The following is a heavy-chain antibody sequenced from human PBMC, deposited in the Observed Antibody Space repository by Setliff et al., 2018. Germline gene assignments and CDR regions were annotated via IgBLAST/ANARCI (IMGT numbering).Heavy chain of an antibody. CDR3: ARDTWFGELFSPRYYYYYGMDV. V-gene: IGHV1-3*01. J-gene: IGHJ6*02. D-gene: IGHD3-10*01. CDR2: INAGNGNT. CDR1: GYTFTSYA. Sequence: SVKVSCKASGYTFTSYAMHWVRQAPGQRLEWMGWINAGNGNTKYSQKFQGRVTITRDTSASTAYMELSSLRSEDTAVYYCARDTWFGELFSPRYYYYYGMDVWGQGTTVTVSS.